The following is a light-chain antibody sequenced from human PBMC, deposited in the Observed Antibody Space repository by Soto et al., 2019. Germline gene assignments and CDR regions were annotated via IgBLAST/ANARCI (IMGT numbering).Light chain of an antibody. J-gene: IGKJ3*01. CDR1: QSINSRY. CDR2: GAS. CDR3: QLCGSSPGFT. V-gene: IGKV3-20*01. Sequence: EIVLTQSPGTLSLSPGERATLSCRASQSINSRYLAWYQQKPGQAPRLLIYGASSRATGIPDRFSGSGSGTDFTLTISTLEPDDFAVYYCQLCGSSPGFTFGPGTKVDIK.